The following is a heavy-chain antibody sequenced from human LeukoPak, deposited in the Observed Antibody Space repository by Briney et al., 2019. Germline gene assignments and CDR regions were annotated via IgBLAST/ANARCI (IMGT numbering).Heavy chain of an antibody. CDR1: GGSISSYY. CDR3: ARDLGYGYYFYYYLDV. CDR2: IHASGNT. D-gene: IGHD5-18*01. Sequence: SETLSLTCTVSGGSISSYYWAWIRQPAGKGLEYLGRIHASGNTYYNPSLNSRVAISIDTSKNQFSLKVSSVAAADTAVYYCARDLGYGYYFYYYLDVWGKGTTVTVSS. V-gene: IGHV4-4*07. J-gene: IGHJ6*03.